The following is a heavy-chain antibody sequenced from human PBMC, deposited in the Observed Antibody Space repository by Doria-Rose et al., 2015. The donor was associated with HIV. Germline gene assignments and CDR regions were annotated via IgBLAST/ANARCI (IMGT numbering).Heavy chain of an antibody. V-gene: IGHV4-39*07. D-gene: IGHD3-16*01. Sequence: SGASIISDNYWGWIRQPPGKGLEWIGSYYSSGRTYYNPSLKSRVTISADTSKNQFSLNLSSLTAADTAVYYCVMMPHYWGQGTMGNGSS. CDR3: VMMPHY. CDR2: YYSSGRT. CDR1: GASIISDNY. J-gene: IGHJ4*02.